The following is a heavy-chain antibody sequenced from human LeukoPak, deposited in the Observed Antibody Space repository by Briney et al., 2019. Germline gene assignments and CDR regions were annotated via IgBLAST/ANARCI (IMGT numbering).Heavy chain of an antibody. V-gene: IGHV3-23*01. D-gene: IGHD6-19*01. J-gene: IGHJ4*02. Sequence: PGGSLRLSCAASGFTFSSYAMSWVRQAPGKGLEWVAGIGGVGDRTHYADSVKGRFTISRDNSKDTLFLQMNSLKADDTAVYYCAKASRQAAVASPLDYWGQGSLVTVSS. CDR2: IGGVGDRT. CDR3: AKASRQAAVASPLDY. CDR1: GFTFSSYA.